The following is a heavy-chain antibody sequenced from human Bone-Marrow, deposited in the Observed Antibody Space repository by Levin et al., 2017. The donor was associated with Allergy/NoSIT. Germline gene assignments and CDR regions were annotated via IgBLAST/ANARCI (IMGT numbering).Heavy chain of an antibody. CDR1: GFTFTGYY. Sequence: ASVKVSCKTSGFTFTGYYMHWLRQAPGQGLEWMGWINPTTGVTRSAQKFQGRVTMTRDTSISTIYMDLSSLISDDTAIYYCARDKRSAGWTPIDYWGQGTLVTVSS. V-gene: IGHV1-2*02. CDR2: INPTTGVT. J-gene: IGHJ4*02. D-gene: IGHD6-19*01. CDR3: ARDKRSAGWTPIDY.